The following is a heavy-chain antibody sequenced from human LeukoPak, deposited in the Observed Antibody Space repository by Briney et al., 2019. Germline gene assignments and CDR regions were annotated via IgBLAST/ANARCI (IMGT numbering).Heavy chain of an antibody. CDR3: ARQRRLYYYDSF. Sequence: PSETLSLTCTVSGGSISSYYWSWVRQPPGKGLEWIGYIYYSGSTNYNPSLKSRVTISVDTSKNQFSLKLSSVTAADTAVYYCARQRRLYYYDSFGGQGTLVTVSS. CDR1: GGSISSYY. J-gene: IGHJ4*02. CDR2: IYYSGST. D-gene: IGHD3-22*01. V-gene: IGHV4-59*08.